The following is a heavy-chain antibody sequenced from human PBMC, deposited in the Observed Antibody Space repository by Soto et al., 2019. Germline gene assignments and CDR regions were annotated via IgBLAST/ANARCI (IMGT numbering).Heavy chain of an antibody. CDR3: ARGLSQQLPALYYFDY. D-gene: IGHD6-13*01. CDR2: INHSGST. CDR1: GGSFSGYY. J-gene: IGHJ4*02. V-gene: IGHV4-34*01. Sequence: SETLSLTCAVYGGSFSGYYWSWIRQPPGKGLEWIGEINHSGSTNYNPSLKSRVTISVDTSKNQFSLKLSSVTAADTAVYYCARGLSQQLPALYYFDYWGQGTLVTVSS.